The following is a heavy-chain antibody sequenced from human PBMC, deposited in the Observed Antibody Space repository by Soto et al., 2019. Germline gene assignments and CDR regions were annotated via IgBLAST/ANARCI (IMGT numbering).Heavy chain of an antibody. CDR2: ISYDGSNK. CDR3: ANGAAYSSSWYRGSDYYYYMDV. V-gene: IGHV3-30*18. Sequence: PGGSLRLSCAASGFTFSSYGMHWVRQAPGKGLEWVAVISYDGSNKYYADSVKGRFTISRDNSKNTLYLQMNSLRAEDTAVYYCANGAAYSSSWYRGSDYYYYMDVWGKGTTVTVSS. CDR1: GFTFSSYG. J-gene: IGHJ6*03. D-gene: IGHD6-13*01.